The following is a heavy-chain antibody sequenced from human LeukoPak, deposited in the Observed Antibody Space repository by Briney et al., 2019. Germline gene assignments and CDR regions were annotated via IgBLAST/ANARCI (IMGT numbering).Heavy chain of an antibody. V-gene: IGHV3-53*01. D-gene: IGHD1-26*01. J-gene: IGHJ4*01. CDR3: ARYRYSGSYPLDY. CDR1: GFTVSSNY. Sequence: GGSLRPSCAASGFTVSSNYMSWVRQAPGKGLEWVSVIYSGGSTYYADSVKGRFTISRDNSKNTLYLQMNSLRAEDTAVYYCARYRYSGSYPLDYWGQGTLVTVS. CDR2: IYSGGST.